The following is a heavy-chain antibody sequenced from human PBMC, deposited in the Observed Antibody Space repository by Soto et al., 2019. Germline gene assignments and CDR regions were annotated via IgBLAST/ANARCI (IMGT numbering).Heavy chain of an antibody. CDR2: IYYSGST. CDR1: GGSISSGDYY. V-gene: IGHV4-30-4*01. D-gene: IGHD2-15*01. Sequence: TLSLTCTVSGGSISSGDYYWSWIRQPPGKGLEWIGYIYYSGSTYYKPSLKSRVTISVDTSKNQFSLKLSSVTAADTAVYYCARARGARYFDYWGQGTLVTVSS. CDR3: ARARGARYFDY. J-gene: IGHJ4*02.